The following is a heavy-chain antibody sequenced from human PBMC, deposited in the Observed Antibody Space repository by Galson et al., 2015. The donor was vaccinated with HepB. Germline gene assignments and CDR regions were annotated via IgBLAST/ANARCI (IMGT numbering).Heavy chain of an antibody. CDR3: AKCPYSGGAHYLYP. CDR1: GFTFRNHA. CDR2: IRGSDSST. J-gene: IGHJ5*02. Sequence: SLRLSCAASGFTFRNHAIPWVRQAPGKGLEWVSPIRGSDSSTYYADSVKGRFTISRDNSKNTLLLQMNSLRPEDTAVYYCAKCPYSGGAHYLYPWGQGTLVTVSP. D-gene: IGHD2-15*01. V-gene: IGHV3-23*01.